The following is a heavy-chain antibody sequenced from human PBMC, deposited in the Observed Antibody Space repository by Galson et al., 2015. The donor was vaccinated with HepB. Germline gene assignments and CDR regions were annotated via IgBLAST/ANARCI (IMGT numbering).Heavy chain of an antibody. J-gene: IGHJ4*02. D-gene: IGHD3-10*01. CDR3: TTWLDHYNSESYIDY. CDR2: IKSKTDGGTT. Sequence: SLRLSCAASGFTFSHAWMAWVRQAPGKGLEWVGRIKSKTDGGTTDYATPVKGRFSISRDDSKNTLYLQMNSLKTEDTAVYYCTTWLDHYNSESYIDYWGQGNLVTVSS. CDR1: GFTFSHAW. V-gene: IGHV3-15*01.